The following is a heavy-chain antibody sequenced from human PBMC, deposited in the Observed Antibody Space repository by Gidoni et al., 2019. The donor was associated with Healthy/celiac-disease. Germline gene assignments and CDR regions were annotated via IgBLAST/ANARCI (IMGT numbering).Heavy chain of an antibody. CDR3: ARRREDDYGYDAFDI. CDR2: IYYSGST. CDR1: GGSLSSSSYY. V-gene: IGHV4-39*01. D-gene: IGHD4-17*01. Sequence: LQLQESGPALVKPSETLSLTCTVSGGSLSSSSYYWGWLRQPPGQGLEWSGRIYYSGSTYYNPSLKCGVTISVDTSKNQFSLKLSSVTAADTAVYYCARRREDDYGYDAFDIWGQGTMVTVSS. J-gene: IGHJ3*02.